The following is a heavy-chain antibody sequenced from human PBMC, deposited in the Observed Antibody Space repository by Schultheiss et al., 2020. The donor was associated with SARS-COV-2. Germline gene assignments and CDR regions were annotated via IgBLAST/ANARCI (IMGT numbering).Heavy chain of an antibody. Sequence: SETLSLTCAVYGGSFSGYYWSWIRQPPGKGLEWIGEINHSGSTNYNPSLKSRVTISVDTSKNQFSLKLSSVTAADTAVYYCARGLYCSSTSCYTVALNYYGMDVWGQGTTVTVSS. CDR1: GGSFSGYY. J-gene: IGHJ6*02. D-gene: IGHD2-2*02. CDR3: ARGLYCSSTSCYTVALNYYGMDV. CDR2: INHSGST. V-gene: IGHV4-34*01.